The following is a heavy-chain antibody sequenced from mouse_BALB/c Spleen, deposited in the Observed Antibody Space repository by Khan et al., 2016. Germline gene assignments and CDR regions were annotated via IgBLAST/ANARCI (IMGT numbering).Heavy chain of an antibody. CDR2: ITYSGST. D-gene: IGHD2-14*01. J-gene: IGHJ4*01. CDR1: GYSITSDYA. Sequence: EVQLQESGPGLVNPSQSLSLTCTVTGYSITSDYAWNWIRQFPGNKLEWMGYITYSGSTSYNPSLKRRISITRDTSKNQFFLQLNSVTTEDTATYYCARNYRYDRAMDYWGQGTSVTVSS. CDR3: ARNYRYDRAMDY. V-gene: IGHV3-2*02.